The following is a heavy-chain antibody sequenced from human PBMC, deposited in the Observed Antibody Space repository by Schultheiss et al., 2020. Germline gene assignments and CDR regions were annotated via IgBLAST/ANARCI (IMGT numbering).Heavy chain of an antibody. Sequence: GSLKISCAASGFTFSSYAMHWVRQAPGKGLEWVAVISYDGNNKSYADSVKGRFTISRDNSKNTLYLQMNSLRAEDTAVYYCARDFSGSSTSLTAFDYWGQGTLVTVSS. D-gene: IGHD2-2*01. V-gene: IGHV3-30-3*01. J-gene: IGHJ4*02. CDR1: GFTFSSYA. CDR3: ARDFSGSSTSLTAFDY. CDR2: ISYDGNNK.